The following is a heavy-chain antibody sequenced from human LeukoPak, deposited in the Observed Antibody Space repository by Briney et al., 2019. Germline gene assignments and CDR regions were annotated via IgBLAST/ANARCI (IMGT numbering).Heavy chain of an antibody. J-gene: IGHJ4*02. Sequence: GASVKVSCKASGYTFTGYYMHWVRQAPGQGLEWMGWINPNSGGTNYAKKFQGRVTMTRDTDIRTTYMELSRLRSDDTAVYYCARVKSPYGSGSYYPEHFDYWGQGTLVIVSS. CDR3: ARVKSPYGSGSYYPEHFDY. CDR1: GYTFTGYY. D-gene: IGHD3-10*01. V-gene: IGHV1-2*02. CDR2: INPNSGGT.